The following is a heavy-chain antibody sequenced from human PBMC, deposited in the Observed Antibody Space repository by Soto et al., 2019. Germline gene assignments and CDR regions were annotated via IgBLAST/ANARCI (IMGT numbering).Heavy chain of an antibody. Sequence: SETLSLTCSVSGGSMSSNYWSWIRQSPGKGLEWIGFVYYGGTNYNPSFESRVTMSVDTPKKQFSLELGSVTAADTAVYYCVSYRGAFYFEYWGPGTLVTVPQ. D-gene: IGHD4-4*01. CDR3: VSYRGAFYFEY. CDR2: VYYGGT. J-gene: IGHJ4*02. CDR1: GGSMSSNY. V-gene: IGHV4-59*01.